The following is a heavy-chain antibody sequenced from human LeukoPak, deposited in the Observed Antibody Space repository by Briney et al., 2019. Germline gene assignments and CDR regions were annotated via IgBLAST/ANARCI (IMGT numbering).Heavy chain of an antibody. V-gene: IGHV1-8*01. J-gene: IGHJ3*02. CDR2: MNPNSGNT. CDR1: GYTFTSYD. CDR3: ARGMSSGWFDAFDI. D-gene: IGHD6-19*01. Sequence: GASVKVSCKASGYTFTSYDINWVRQATGQGLEWMGWMNPNSGNTGYAQKFQGRVTMTRNTSISTAYMELSSLRSEDTAVYYCARGMSSGWFDAFDICGQGTMVTVSS.